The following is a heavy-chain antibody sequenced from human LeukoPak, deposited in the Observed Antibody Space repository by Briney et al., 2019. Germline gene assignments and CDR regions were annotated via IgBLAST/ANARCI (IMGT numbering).Heavy chain of an antibody. CDR1: GYTFTSYG. CDR3: ARVDDSSGYSYYFDY. Sequence: ASVKVSCKASGYTFTSYGISWVRQAPGQGLEWMGWISAYNGNTNYAQKLQGRVTMTTDTSTSTAYMELRSPRSDDTAVYYCARVDDSSGYSYYFDYWGQGTLVTVSS. D-gene: IGHD3-22*01. J-gene: IGHJ4*02. CDR2: ISAYNGNT. V-gene: IGHV1-18*01.